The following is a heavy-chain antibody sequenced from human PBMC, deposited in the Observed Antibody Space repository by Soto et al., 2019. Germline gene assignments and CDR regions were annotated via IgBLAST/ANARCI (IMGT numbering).Heavy chain of an antibody. CDR3: AKDLRRVPTISLES. D-gene: IGHD5-12*01. J-gene: IGHJ4*02. CDR1: GFTFSSFG. CDR2: ISYEGGHK. Sequence: GGSLRLSCAASGFTFSSFGMHWVRQAPGKGLEWVAVISYEGGHKFYADSVRGRFTISRDNSKNTLYLQMDSLRSEDTAMYYCAKDLRRVPTISLESWGQGTPVTVSS. V-gene: IGHV3-30*18.